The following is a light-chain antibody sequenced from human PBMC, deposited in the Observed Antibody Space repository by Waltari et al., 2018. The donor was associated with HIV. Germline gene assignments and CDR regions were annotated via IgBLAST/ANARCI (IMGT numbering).Light chain of an antibody. CDR2: VNSDGSH. Sequence: QLALTQSPSASASVGASVTLTCTLSSGHSNYDIAWHQQQPEKGPRYLMKVNSDGSHKKEDGVPDRFSGSSSGAERYLTISSLQSEDEGDYYCQTWGSGIHVVFGGGTKVTVL. CDR1: SGHSNYD. CDR3: QTWGSGIHVV. J-gene: IGLJ2*01. V-gene: IGLV4-69*01.